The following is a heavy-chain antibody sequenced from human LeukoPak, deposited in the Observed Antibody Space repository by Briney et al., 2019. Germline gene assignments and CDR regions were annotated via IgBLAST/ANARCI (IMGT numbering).Heavy chain of an antibody. CDR3: AKDHETVRGANSFDY. CDR1: GFTYSNYA. V-gene: IGHV3-23*01. J-gene: IGHJ4*02. D-gene: IGHD3-10*01. Sequence: GGSLRLSCAASGFTYSNYAMSWLRQAPGKGLEWVSAISGSGGSTYYADSVKGRFTISRDNSKNTLYLQMNSLRDAAAAVYYSAKDHETVRGANSFDYWGQGTLVTVSS. CDR2: ISGSGGST.